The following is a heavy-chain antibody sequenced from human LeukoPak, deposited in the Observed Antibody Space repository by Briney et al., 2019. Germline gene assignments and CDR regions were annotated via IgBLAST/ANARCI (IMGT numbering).Heavy chain of an antibody. CDR2: IYYSGTT. CDR1: GGSISSASYN. J-gene: IGHJ4*02. D-gene: IGHD6-19*01. CDR3: ARQLRGEAVAGHLQPFDY. Sequence: SETLSLTCTVSGGSISSASYNWGWIRQPPGKGLEWIGSIYYSGTTYYSPSLKSRVSISVDTSKNQFSLKLSSVTAADTAVYFCARQLRGEAVAGHLQPFDYWGQGTLVTVSS. V-gene: IGHV4-39*01.